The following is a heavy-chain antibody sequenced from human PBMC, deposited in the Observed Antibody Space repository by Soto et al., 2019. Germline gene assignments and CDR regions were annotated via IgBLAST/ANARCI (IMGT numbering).Heavy chain of an antibody. J-gene: IGHJ5*02. D-gene: IGHD2-8*01. CDR3: SRRRPKGCTNGVSPNWFDP. Sequence: GESLKISCKGSGYSFTSYWIGWVRQMPGKGLEWMGIIYPGDSDTRYSPSFQGQVTISADKSISTAYLQWSSLKASDTAMYYWSRRRPKGCTNGVSPNWFDPWGQGTLVTVSS. CDR2: IYPGDSDT. V-gene: IGHV5-51*01. CDR1: GYSFTSYW.